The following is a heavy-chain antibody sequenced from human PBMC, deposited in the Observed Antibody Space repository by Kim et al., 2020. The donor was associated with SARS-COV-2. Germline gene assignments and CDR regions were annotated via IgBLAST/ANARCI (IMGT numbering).Heavy chain of an antibody. CDR1: GYTLTELS. CDR3: TTNYARYVSSGDYLGY. CDR2: FDPEDGET. D-gene: IGHD3-22*01. Sequence: ASVKVSCKVSGYTLTELSMHWVRQAPGKGLEWMGGFDPEDGETIYAQKFQGRVTMTEDTSTDTAYMELSSLRSEDTAVYYCTTNYARYVSSGDYLGYWGQGTLVTVSS. V-gene: IGHV1-24*01. J-gene: IGHJ4*02.